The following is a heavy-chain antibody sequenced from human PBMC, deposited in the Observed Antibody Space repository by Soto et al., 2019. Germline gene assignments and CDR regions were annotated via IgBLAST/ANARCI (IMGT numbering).Heavy chain of an antibody. CDR2: VNNDGTDT. D-gene: IGHD6-13*01. J-gene: IGHJ6*02. V-gene: IGHV3-74*03. CDR3: ARGGLQHALDV. CDR1: GFTFSNYW. Sequence: EVQLVESGGGLVQPGGSLRLSCAASGFTFSNYWMYWVRQAPGKGLVWVSRVNNDGTDTTHADSVKGRFTISGDNAENTLYLQMNSLRAEETAVYYCARGGLQHALDVWGQGSTVTVSS.